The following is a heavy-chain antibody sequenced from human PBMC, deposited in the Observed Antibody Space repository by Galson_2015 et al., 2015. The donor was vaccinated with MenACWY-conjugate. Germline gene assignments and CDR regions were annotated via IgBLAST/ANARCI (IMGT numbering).Heavy chain of an antibody. V-gene: IGHV5-10-1*04. Sequence: QSGAEVKKPGESLRISCKGSGYSFTSYWISWVRQMPGKGLEWMGRIDPSDSYTNYSPSFQGQVTISADKSITTAYLQWSSLKASDTAMYYCARLGYYDTSGYYGWYFDLWGRGTLVTVSS. D-gene: IGHD3-22*01. J-gene: IGHJ2*01. CDR3: ARLGYYDTSGYYGWYFDL. CDR1: GYSFTSYW. CDR2: IDPSDSYT.